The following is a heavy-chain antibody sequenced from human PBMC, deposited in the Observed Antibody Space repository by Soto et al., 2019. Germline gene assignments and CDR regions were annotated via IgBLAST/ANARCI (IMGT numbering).Heavy chain of an antibody. J-gene: IGHJ4*02. CDR1: GGSISTVGHY. V-gene: IGHV4-31*03. D-gene: IGHD1-1*01. Sequence: TLSLTCSVSGGSISTVGHYWTRIRQPPGKGLEWIGSIYHTGSTYYSKSLRSRLTMSVDTSKSQFSLRLSSVTAADTAVYYCARATGTLRSRNCDYWCQGSLVT. CDR2: IYHTGST. CDR3: ARATGTLRSRNCDY.